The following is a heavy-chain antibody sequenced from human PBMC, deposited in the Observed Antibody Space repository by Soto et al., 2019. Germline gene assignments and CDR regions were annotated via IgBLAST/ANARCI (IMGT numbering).Heavy chain of an antibody. V-gene: IGHV1-8*01. J-gene: IGHJ4*02. CDR1: GYTFTEYY. CDR2: VSPENRNA. Sequence: APVKVSCKTSGYTFTEYYINWVRQAPGQGLEYMGWVSPENRNAGYAPQFRGRVSMTADTSINTVYLELTTLTYEDTAVYYCEVTTGYWGQGTMVTVSS. D-gene: IGHD4-17*01. CDR3: EVTTGY.